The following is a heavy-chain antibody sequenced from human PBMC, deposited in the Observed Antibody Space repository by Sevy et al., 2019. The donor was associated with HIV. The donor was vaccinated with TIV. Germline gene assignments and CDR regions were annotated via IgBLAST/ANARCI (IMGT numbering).Heavy chain of an antibody. D-gene: IGHD3-10*01. CDR2: INSDGSST. V-gene: IGHV3-74*01. J-gene: IGHJ4*02. Sequence: GGSLRLSCAASGFTFSTYWMHWVRQAPGKGLVWVSRINSDGSSTTSADSVKGRFTISRDNAKNTLYLQMNSLRAEDTAVYYCARKYGSGLYYKGYCFDYWGQGTLVTVSS. CDR1: GFTFSTYW. CDR3: ARKYGSGLYYKGYCFDY.